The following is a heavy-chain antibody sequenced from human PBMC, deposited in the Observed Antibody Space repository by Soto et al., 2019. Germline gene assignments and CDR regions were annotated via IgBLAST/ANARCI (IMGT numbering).Heavy chain of an antibody. J-gene: IGHJ6*02. CDR2: ISSSSSYI. Sequence: GGSLRLSCAASGFTFSSYSMNWVRQAPGKGLEWVSSISSSSSYIYYADSVKGRFTISRDNAKNSLYLQMNSLRAEDTAVYYCARDVFARYIDCTSGMDVWDQGTTATAYS. CDR1: GFTFSSYS. D-gene: IGHD3-9*01. V-gene: IGHV3-21*01. CDR3: ARDVFARYIDCTSGMDV.